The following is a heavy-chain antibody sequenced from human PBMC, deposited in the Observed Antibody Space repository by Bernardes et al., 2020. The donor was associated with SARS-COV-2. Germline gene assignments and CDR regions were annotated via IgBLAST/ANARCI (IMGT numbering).Heavy chain of an antibody. Sequence: GGSLRLSCAASGFTFSSYAMHWVRQAPGKGLEWVAVISYDGSNKYYADSVKGRFTISRDNSKNTLYLQMNSLRAEDTAVYYCARDGDGTFLEWSHYGMDVWGQGTTVTVSS. J-gene: IGHJ6*02. CDR3: ARDGDGTFLEWSHYGMDV. CDR2: ISYDGSNK. V-gene: IGHV3-30-3*01. D-gene: IGHD3-3*01. CDR1: GFTFSSYA.